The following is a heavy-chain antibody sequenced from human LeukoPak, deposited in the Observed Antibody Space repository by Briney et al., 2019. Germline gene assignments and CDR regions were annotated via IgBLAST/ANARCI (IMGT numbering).Heavy chain of an antibody. CDR1: GFTFSSYG. J-gene: IGHJ4*02. CDR3: ARGDGLVGATTGFDY. CDR2: ISSSGLTI. V-gene: IGHV3-48*03. Sequence: GGSLRLSCAASGFTFSSYGMNWVRQAPGKGLEWVSYISSSGLTIYYADFVRGRFTISRDNAKNSLYLQMNSLRAEDTAVYYCARGDGLVGATTGFDYWGQGTLVTVSS. D-gene: IGHD1-26*01.